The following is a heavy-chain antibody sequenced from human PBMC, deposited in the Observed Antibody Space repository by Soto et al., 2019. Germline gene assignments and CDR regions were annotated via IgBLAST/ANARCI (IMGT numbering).Heavy chain of an antibody. CDR1: GGTFSSYA. V-gene: IGHV1-69*06. Sequence: GASVKVSCKASGGTFSSYAISWVRQAPGQGLEWMGGIIPIFGTANYAQKFQGRVTITADKSTSTAYMELSSLRSEDTAVYYCARSPPIAALDYYYYYGMDVWGQGTTVTVS. CDR2: IIPIFGTA. CDR3: ARSPPIAALDYYYYYGMDV. D-gene: IGHD6-13*01. J-gene: IGHJ6*02.